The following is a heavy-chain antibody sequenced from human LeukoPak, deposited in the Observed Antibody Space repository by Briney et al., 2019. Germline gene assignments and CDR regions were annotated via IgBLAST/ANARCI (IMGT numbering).Heavy chain of an antibody. CDR3: ASPRSGYRYTFDY. Sequence: PSETLSLTCAVSAASISNYYWSWIRQAPGKGLEWIGYISTSGSTNYNPCLKSRVSISLDTSKNRFSLNLNFVTAADTAVYYCASPRSGYRYTFDYWGQGALVTVSS. CDR2: ISTSGST. CDR1: AASISNYY. D-gene: IGHD3-22*01. V-gene: IGHV4-4*09. J-gene: IGHJ4*02.